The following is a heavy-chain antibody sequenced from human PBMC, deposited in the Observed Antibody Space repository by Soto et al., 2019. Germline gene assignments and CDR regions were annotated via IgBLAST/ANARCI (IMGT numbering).Heavy chain of an antibody. CDR1: GGTFSSYA. Sequence: ASVKVSCKASGGTFSSYAISWVRQAPGQGLEWMGGIIPIFGTANYAQKFQGRVTITADESTSTAYMELSSLRSEDTAVYYCAREGGDIVVVTLTPYTVMDLRGQRTTVTVSS. CDR3: AREGGDIVVVTLTPYTVMDL. CDR2: IIPIFGTA. V-gene: IGHV1-69*13. J-gene: IGHJ6*02. D-gene: IGHD2-2*01.